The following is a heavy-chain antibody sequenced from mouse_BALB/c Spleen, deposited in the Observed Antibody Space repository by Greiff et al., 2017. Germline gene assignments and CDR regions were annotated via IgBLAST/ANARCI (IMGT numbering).Heavy chain of an antibody. CDR3: VREGGSSYVHYAMDY. CDR1: GFSLTSYG. CDR2: IWSGGST. D-gene: IGHD1-1*01. J-gene: IGHJ4*01. V-gene: IGHV2-2*01. Sequence: VQRVESGPGLVQPSQSLSITCTVSGFSLTSYGVHWVRQSPGKGLEWLGVIWSGGSTDYNAAFISRLSISKDNSKSQVFFKMNSLQTDDTAIYYCVREGGSSYVHYAMDYWGQGTSVTVSS.